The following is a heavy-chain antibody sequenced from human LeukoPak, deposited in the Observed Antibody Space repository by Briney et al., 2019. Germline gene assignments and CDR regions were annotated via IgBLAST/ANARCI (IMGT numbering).Heavy chain of an antibody. Sequence: SETLSLTCTVSGGSISSGDYYWSWIRQPPGKGQEWIGYIYYSGSTYYNPSLKSRVTISVDTSKNQFSLKLSSVTAADTAVYYCARAPLAYGETWFDPWGQGTLVTVSS. CDR3: ARAPLAYGETWFDP. D-gene: IGHD3-10*01. CDR1: GGSISSGDYY. J-gene: IGHJ5*02. CDR2: IYYSGST. V-gene: IGHV4-30-4*08.